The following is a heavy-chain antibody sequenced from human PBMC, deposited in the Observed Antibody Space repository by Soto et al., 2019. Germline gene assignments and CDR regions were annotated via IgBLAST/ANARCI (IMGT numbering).Heavy chain of an antibody. CDR1: GFTFTSSA. Sequence: QMQLVQSGPEVKKPGTSVKVSCKASGFTFTSSAVQWVRQARGQRLEWIGWIVVGSGNTNYAQKFQERVTITRDMSTSTVYMELSSLRSEDTAVYYCAADGGYSSGWYGSSAFDIWGQGTMVTVSS. D-gene: IGHD6-19*01. V-gene: IGHV1-58*01. CDR3: AADGGYSSGWYGSSAFDI. CDR2: IVVGSGNT. J-gene: IGHJ3*02.